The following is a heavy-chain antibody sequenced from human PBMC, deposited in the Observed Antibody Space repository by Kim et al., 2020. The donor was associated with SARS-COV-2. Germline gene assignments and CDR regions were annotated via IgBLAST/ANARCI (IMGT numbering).Heavy chain of an antibody. CDR1: GFTFSSYA. J-gene: IGHJ6*02. CDR3: AKDLIAVAGTSIYYYGMDV. Sequence: GGSLRLSCAASGFTFSSYAMSWVRQAPGKGLEWVSAISGSGGSTYYADSVKGRFTISRDNSKNTLYLQMNSLRAEDTAVYYCAKDLIAVAGTSIYYYGMDVWGQGTTVTVSS. V-gene: IGHV3-23*01. D-gene: IGHD6-19*01. CDR2: ISGSGGST.